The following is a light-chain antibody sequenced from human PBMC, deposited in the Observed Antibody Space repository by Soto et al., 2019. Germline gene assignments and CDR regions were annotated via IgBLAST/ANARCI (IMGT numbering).Light chain of an antibody. Sequence: SYELTQPLSVSVALGQTARITCGGNNIGSKNVHWYQQKPGQAPVLVIYRDSNRPSGIPERLSGSNSGNTATLTISRAQAGDEADYYCQVWDSSSGVFGGGTKVTVL. J-gene: IGLJ3*02. CDR2: RDS. CDR3: QVWDSSSGV. CDR1: NIGSKN. V-gene: IGLV3-9*01.